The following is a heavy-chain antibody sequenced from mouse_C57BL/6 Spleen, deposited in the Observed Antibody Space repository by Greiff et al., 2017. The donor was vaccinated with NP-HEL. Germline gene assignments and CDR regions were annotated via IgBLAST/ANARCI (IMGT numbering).Heavy chain of an antibody. J-gene: IGHJ2*01. CDR3: ARGGDYYGVDY. CDR1: GYTFTSYW. V-gene: IGHV1-52*01. Sequence: QVQLQQPGAELVRPGSSVKLSCKASGYTFTSYWMHWVKQRPIQGLEWIGNIDPSDSETHYNQKFKDKATLTVDKSSSTAYMQLSSLTSEDSAVYYCARGGDYYGVDYWGQGTTLTVSS. CDR2: IDPSDSET. D-gene: IGHD1-1*01.